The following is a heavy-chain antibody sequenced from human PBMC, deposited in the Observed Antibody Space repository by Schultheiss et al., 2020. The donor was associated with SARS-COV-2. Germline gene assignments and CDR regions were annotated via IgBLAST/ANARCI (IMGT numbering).Heavy chain of an antibody. CDR3: ARDNIGAGDDY. CDR1: GFTFSSYA. D-gene: IGHD2/OR15-2a*01. V-gene: IGHV3-23*01. CDR2: ISGSGGST. Sequence: GGSLRLSCSASGFTFSSYAMSWVRQAPGKGLEWVSAISGSGGSTYYADSVKGRFTISRDNSKNTLYLQMNSLRAEDTAVYYCARDNIGAGDDYWGQGTLVTVSS. J-gene: IGHJ4*02.